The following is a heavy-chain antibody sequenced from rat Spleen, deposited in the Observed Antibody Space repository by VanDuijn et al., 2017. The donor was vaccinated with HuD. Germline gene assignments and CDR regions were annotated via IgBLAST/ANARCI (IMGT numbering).Heavy chain of an antibody. D-gene: IGHD1-10*01. Sequence: EVKLVESGGDLMQPGRSMNFSCAASGFTFSNYYMAWVRQAPTKGLEWIASISTGGGNTYYRDSVKGRFTISRDNAKNTQYLQMDSLRSEDTATYYCARHAVYNNYGWFAYWGQGTLVTVSS. CDR2: ISTGGGNT. J-gene: IGHJ3*01. V-gene: IGHV5-25*01. CDR1: GFTFSNYY. CDR3: ARHAVYNNYGWFAY.